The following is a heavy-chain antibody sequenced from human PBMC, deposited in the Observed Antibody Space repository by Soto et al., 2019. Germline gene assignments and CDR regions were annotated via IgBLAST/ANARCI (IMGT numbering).Heavy chain of an antibody. D-gene: IGHD6-6*01. J-gene: IGHJ3*02. CDR3: ANDWEYSSHADAFDI. CDR1: GFTFSSYA. CDR2: ISGSGGST. V-gene: IGHV3-23*01. Sequence: GGSLRLSCAASGFTFSSYAMSWVRQAPGKGLEWVSAISGSGGSTYYADSVKGRFTISRDNSKNTLYLQMNSLRAEDTDVYSCANDWEYSSHADAFDIWGQGTMVTVSS.